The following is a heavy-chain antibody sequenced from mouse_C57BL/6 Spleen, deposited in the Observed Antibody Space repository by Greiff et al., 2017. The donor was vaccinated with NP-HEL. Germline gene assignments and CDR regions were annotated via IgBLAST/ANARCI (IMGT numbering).Heavy chain of an antibody. V-gene: IGHV1-26*01. J-gene: IGHJ3*01. CDR1: GYTFTDYY. Sequence: EVQLQQSGPELVKPGASVKISCKASGYTFTDYYMNWVKQSRGKSLEWIGDINPKNGGTSYNQKFKGKATLTVDKSSSTAYMELRSLTSEASAVYYCGQLYGNYAGWGQGTLVTVSA. CDR2: INPKNGGT. CDR3: GQLYGNYAG. D-gene: IGHD2-1*01.